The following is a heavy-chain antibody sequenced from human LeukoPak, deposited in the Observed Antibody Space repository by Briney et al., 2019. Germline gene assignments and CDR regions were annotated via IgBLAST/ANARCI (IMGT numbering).Heavy chain of an antibody. J-gene: IGHJ4*02. D-gene: IGHD6-13*01. Sequence: GESLRLSCAASGLSFSSFAMSWVRQGPARGLEWVSSIRGNGETSYADSVKGRFTLSSDISRNTVYFQLNNLRVEDTAIYYCARASWVSSIDAVRWGQGTLVTVSS. CDR3: ARASWVSSIDAVR. CDR1: GLSFSSFA. V-gene: IGHV3-23*01. CDR2: IRGNGET.